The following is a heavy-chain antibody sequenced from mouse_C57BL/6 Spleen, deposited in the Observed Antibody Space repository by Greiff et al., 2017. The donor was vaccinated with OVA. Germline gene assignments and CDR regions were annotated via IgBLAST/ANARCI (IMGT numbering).Heavy chain of an antibody. Sequence: EVMLVESGGGLVKPGGSLKLSCAASGFTFSDYGMHWVRQAPEKGLEWVAYISSGSSTNYYADTVKGRVTISRDNAKNTLFLQLTSLRSEDTAMYYCARDYYGPYYDAMDYWGQGTSVTVSS. J-gene: IGHJ4*01. CDR1: GFTFSDYG. CDR3: ARDYYGPYYDAMDY. CDR2: ISSGSSTN. D-gene: IGHD1-2*01. V-gene: IGHV5-17*01.